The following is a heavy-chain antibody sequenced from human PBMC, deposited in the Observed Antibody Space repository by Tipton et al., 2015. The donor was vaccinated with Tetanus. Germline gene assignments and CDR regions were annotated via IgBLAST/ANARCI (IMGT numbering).Heavy chain of an antibody. V-gene: IGHV3-23*03. Sequence: SLRLSCAASGFTFNSYPMNWVRQAPGKGLEWVSVIYSGDSSTYYADSLKGRFTISRDNSNNTLYLQMDSLRAEDTAVYFCAKGAGRFENWGQGTLVTVSS. J-gene: IGHJ4*02. CDR1: GFTFNSYP. CDR3: AKGAGRFEN. CDR2: IYSGDSST.